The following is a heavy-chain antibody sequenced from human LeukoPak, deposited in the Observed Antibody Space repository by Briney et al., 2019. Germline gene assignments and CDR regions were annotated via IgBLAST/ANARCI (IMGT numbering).Heavy chain of an antibody. D-gene: IGHD3-9*01. J-gene: IGHJ6*03. CDR3: ATQGWSGFDWLGYMDV. CDR1: GYTLTELS. Sequence: ASVKVSCKVSGYTLTELSMHWVRQAPGKGLEWMGGFDPEDGETIYAQKFQGRVTMTGDTSTDTAYMELSSLRSEDTAVYYCATQGWSGFDWLGYMDVWGKGTTVTVSS. CDR2: FDPEDGET. V-gene: IGHV1-24*01.